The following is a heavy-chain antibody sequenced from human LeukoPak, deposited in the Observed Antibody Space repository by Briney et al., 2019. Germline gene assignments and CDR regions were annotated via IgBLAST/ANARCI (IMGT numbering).Heavy chain of an antibody. CDR2: IYYSGST. V-gene: IGHV4-39*01. CDR3: ARPGYCSSTSCPRGYAFDI. D-gene: IGHD2-2*01. Sequence: SETLSLTCTVSGGSISSSSYYWGWIRQPPGKGLEWIGSIYYSGSTYYNPSLKSRVTISVDTSKNQFSLKLSSVTAADTAVYYCARPGYCSSTSCPRGYAFDIWGQGTMVTVSS. J-gene: IGHJ3*02. CDR1: GGSISSSSYY.